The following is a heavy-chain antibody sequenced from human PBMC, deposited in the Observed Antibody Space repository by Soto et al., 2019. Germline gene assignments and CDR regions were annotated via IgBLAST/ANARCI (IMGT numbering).Heavy chain of an antibody. CDR1: GGSFSSSTYY. CDR2: MYSGGNT. Sequence: PSETLSLTCTVSGGSFSSSTYYWGWIRQPPGKGLEWIGSMYSGGNTDYNPSLKSRVTVSVDTSKNHFSLKLTSVTAADTAMYYCARQPYDSTGYYYGAWGQGTLVTVSS. CDR3: ARQPYDSTGYYYGA. D-gene: IGHD3-22*01. V-gene: IGHV4-39*01. J-gene: IGHJ5*02.